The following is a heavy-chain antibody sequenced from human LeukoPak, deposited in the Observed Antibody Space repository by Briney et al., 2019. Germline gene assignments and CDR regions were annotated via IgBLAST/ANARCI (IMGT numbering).Heavy chain of an antibody. CDR2: VYHSGST. CDR3: ARDPGTAWGFDI. V-gene: IGHV4-39*07. Sequence: SETLSLTCIVSGGSISSNGYWGWIRQPPGKGLEWIGSVYHSGSTYYTPSLKSRITLSVDTSKNQFSLKLTSVTAADTAVYYCARDPGTAWGFDIWGQGTTVSVSS. J-gene: IGHJ3*02. CDR1: GGSISSNGY. D-gene: IGHD1-1*01.